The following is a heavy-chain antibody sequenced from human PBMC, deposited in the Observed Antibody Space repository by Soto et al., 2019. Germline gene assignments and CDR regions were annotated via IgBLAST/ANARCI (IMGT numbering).Heavy chain of an antibody. CDR2: IIPIFGTA. Sequence: SVKVSCKASGGTFSSYAISWVRQAPGQGLEWMGGIIPIFGTANYAQKFQGRVTITADESTSTAYMELSSLRSEDTAVYYCARDSGATTVYYYGMDVWGQGTTVTVSS. CDR3: ARDSGATTVYYYGMDV. CDR1: GGTFSSYA. V-gene: IGHV1-69*13. J-gene: IGHJ6*02. D-gene: IGHD1-26*01.